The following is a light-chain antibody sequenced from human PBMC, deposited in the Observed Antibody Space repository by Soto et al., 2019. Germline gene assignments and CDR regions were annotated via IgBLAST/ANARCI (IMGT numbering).Light chain of an antibody. CDR2: DNN. V-gene: IGLV1-51*01. CDR3: GTWDSSLSAVV. CDR1: SSNIGNNY. Sequence: QSVLTQPXSVSXAPGQXVTXXCSGSSSNIGNNYVSWYQQLPGTAPKLLIYDNNNRPSGIPDRFSGSKSGTSATLGITGLQTGDEADYYCGTWDSSLSAVVFGGGTKVTVL. J-gene: IGLJ2*01.